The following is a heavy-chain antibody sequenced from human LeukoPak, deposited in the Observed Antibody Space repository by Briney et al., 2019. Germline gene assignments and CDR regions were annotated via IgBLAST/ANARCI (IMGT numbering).Heavy chain of an antibody. Sequence: GGSLRLSCAASGFTFSSYAMSWVRQAPGKGLEWVSAISGSGGSTYYADSVKGRFSITREYSKNTLYLQMNSLRAEDTAVYYCAKAGESGYYDYWGQGTLVTVSS. D-gene: IGHD3-16*01. CDR2: ISGSGGST. CDR3: AKAGESGYYDY. CDR1: GFTFSSYA. J-gene: IGHJ4*02. V-gene: IGHV3-23*01.